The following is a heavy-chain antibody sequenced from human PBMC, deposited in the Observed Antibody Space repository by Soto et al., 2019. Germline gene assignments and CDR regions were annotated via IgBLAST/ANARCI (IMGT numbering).Heavy chain of an antibody. CDR3: ARAHLDYGDYFPENRYYYYYMDV. Sequence: QVQLVQSGAEVKKPGASVKVSCKASGYTFTSYGISWVRQAPGQGLEWMGWISAYNGNTNYAQKLQGRVTMTTDSSTSTAYMELRSLRSDDTAVYYCARAHLDYGDYFPENRYYYYYMDVWGKGTTVTVSS. CDR2: ISAYNGNT. D-gene: IGHD4-17*01. V-gene: IGHV1-18*01. J-gene: IGHJ6*03. CDR1: GYTFTSYG.